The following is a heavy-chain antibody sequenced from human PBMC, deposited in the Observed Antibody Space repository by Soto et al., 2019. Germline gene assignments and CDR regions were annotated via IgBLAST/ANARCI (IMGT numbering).Heavy chain of an antibody. CDR1: GFTFSSYT. V-gene: IGHV3-21*01. CDR3: ARGDVVVLTATSKFDY. CDR2: ISSSYYI. J-gene: IGHJ4*02. D-gene: IGHD2-21*02. Sequence: EVQLVESGGGLVKPGGSLRLSCAASGFTFSSYTMKWVRQAPGKGLEWVASISSSYYIKYTDSVKGRFTISRDNAKNSLYPQMNSLRAKDTAVYYCARGDVVVLTATSKFDYWGQGTLVTVPS.